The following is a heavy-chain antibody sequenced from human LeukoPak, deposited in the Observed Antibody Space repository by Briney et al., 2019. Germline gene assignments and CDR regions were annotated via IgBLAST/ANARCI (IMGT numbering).Heavy chain of an antibody. Sequence: ASVKVSCKASGYTFTGYYMHWVRQAPGQGREWMGWINPNSGGTNYAQKFQGRVTMTREPSISTAYMELSRLRSDDTAVYYCARARHQGTYYYMDVWGKGTTVTVSS. CDR3: ARARHQGTYYYMDV. V-gene: IGHV1-2*02. D-gene: IGHD1-1*01. J-gene: IGHJ6*03. CDR2: INPNSGGT. CDR1: GYTFTGYY.